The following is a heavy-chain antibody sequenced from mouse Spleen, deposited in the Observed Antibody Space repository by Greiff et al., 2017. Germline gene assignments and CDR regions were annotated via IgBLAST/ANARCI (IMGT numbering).Heavy chain of an antibody. CDR2: INPYNGDT. V-gene: IGHV1-20*01. CDR3: ARDYGTYYFDY. CDR1: GYSFTGYF. J-gene: IGHJ2*01. D-gene: IGHD1-1*01. Sequence: VHVKQSGPELVKPGDSVKISCKASGYSFTGYFMNWVMQSHGKSLEWIGRINPYNGDTFYNQKFKGKATLTVDKSSSTAHMELRSLTSEDSAVYYCARDYGTYYFDYWGQGTTLTVSS.